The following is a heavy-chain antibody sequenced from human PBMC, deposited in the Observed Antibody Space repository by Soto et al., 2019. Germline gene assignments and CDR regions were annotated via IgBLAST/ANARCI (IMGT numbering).Heavy chain of an antibody. CDR3: VPLCRYCSTTTPS. Sequence: EVQLLESGGGLEQPGGSLRLSCAASGFTFSTYAMSWVRQAPRKGLEWVSAISGNGGDYTYYADSVKGRFTISRDNSKNTLYLQMNSLRAEDTAVYYCVPLCRYCSTTTPSWGHGTLVTVSS. CDR1: GFTFSTYA. V-gene: IGHV3-23*01. J-gene: IGHJ4*01. D-gene: IGHD2-2*01. CDR2: ISGNGGDYT.